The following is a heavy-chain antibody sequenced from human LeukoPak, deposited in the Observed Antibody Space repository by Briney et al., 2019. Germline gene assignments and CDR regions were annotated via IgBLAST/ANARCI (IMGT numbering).Heavy chain of an antibody. CDR3: ARGYNYYDSSGYYYPHGGDAFDI. CDR2: IKQDGSEK. CDR1: GFTFSSYW. J-gene: IGHJ3*02. V-gene: IGHV3-7*01. D-gene: IGHD3-22*01. Sequence: GGSLRLSCAASGFTFSSYWMSWVRQAPGKGLEWVANIKQDGSEKYYVDSVKGRFTISRDNAKNSLYLQMNSLRAEDTAVYYCARGYNYYDSSGYYYPHGGDAFDIWGQGTMVTVSS.